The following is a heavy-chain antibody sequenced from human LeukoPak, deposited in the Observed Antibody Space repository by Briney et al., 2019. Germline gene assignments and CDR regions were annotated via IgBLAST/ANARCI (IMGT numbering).Heavy chain of an antibody. J-gene: IGHJ4*02. CDR1: GCTFSNAW. V-gene: IGHV3-15*01. CDR3: TTDQRMIVVVSDQYYFDF. D-gene: IGHD3-22*01. CDR2: IKSKTDGGTT. Sequence: GGSLRLSCAASGCTFSNAWMSWVRQAPGKGLEWVGRIKSKTDGGTTDYAAPVKGRFTISRDDSKNTLYLQMNSLKTEDTAVYYCTTDQRMIVVVSDQYYFDFWGQGTLVTGSS.